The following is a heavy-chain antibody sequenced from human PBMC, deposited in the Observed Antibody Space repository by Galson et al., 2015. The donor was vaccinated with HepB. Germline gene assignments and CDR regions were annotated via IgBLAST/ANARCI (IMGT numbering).Heavy chain of an antibody. CDR1: GFTFTSYS. J-gene: IGHJ4*02. Sequence: SLRLSCAASGFTFTSYSVSWVRQAPGQGLEWVSYTSTTSTPKYYADSVKGRFTISRDNSKNTLYLQMNSLRAEDTAVYYCAKEREVRVVPAAMYFDYWGQGTLVTVSS. D-gene: IGHD2-2*01. CDR3: AKEREVRVVPAAMYFDY. CDR2: TSTTSTPK. V-gene: IGHV3-48*01.